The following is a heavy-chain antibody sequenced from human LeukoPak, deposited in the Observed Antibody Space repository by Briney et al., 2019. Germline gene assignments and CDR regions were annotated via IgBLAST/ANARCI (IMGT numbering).Heavy chain of an antibody. Sequence: GASVKVSCKGSGYTFADYHIHWVRQAPGQGLEWMGIINPSGGSTSYAQKFQGRVTMTRDTSTSTVYMELSSLRSEDTAVYYCAREWASVFGVPNYYGMDVWGQGTTVTVSS. CDR1: GYTFADYH. J-gene: IGHJ6*02. D-gene: IGHD3-16*01. CDR3: AREWASVFGVPNYYGMDV. V-gene: IGHV1-46*01. CDR2: INPSGGST.